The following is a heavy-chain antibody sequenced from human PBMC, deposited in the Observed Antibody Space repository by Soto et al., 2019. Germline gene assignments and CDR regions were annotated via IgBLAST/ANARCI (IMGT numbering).Heavy chain of an antibody. CDR2: MNPKAGNI. V-gene: IGHV1-3*01. D-gene: IGHD6-19*01. J-gene: IGHJ5*02. Sequence: QVRLVQSGAEVKRPGASVKVSCRASGYTFVDYALHWVRQAPGQGLEWVGWMNPKAGNIKSSHKFEDRVSITRDTATSTAYMELGGFRSENTAVYFCTREAGVAENWFDRWGQGALVTVSS. CDR1: GYTFVDYA. CDR3: TREAGVAENWFDR.